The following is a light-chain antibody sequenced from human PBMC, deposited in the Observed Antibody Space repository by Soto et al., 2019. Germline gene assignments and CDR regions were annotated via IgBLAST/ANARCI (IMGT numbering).Light chain of an antibody. V-gene: IGKV2-28*01. CDR1: QSLLHSDGYNY. CDR2: LGS. J-gene: IGKJ1*01. CDR3: MQALQTPPT. Sequence: DTVMTQSPXXXPVTPGEPASISCRSSQSLLHSDGYNYLDWYLQKPGQSPQVLVYLGSNRASGVPDRFSGSGSGTDFTLKISRVEAEDVGVYYCMQALQTPPTFGQGTKVDIK.